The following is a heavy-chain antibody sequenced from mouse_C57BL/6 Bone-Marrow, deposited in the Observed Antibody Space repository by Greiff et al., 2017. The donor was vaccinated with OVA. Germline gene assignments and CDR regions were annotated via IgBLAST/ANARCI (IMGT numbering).Heavy chain of an antibody. V-gene: IGHV10-1*01. CDR2: IRSKRNNYAT. CDR1: GFSFNTYA. CDR3: VTITTVVVPYAMDY. Sequence: EVQLVESGGGLVQPKGSLTLSCAASGFSFNTYAMNWVRQAPGKGLEWVARIRSKRNNYATYYADSVKDRFTISRDDSESMLYLQMNNLKTEDTAMYYCVTITTVVVPYAMDYWGQGTSVTVSS. D-gene: IGHD1-1*01. J-gene: IGHJ4*01.